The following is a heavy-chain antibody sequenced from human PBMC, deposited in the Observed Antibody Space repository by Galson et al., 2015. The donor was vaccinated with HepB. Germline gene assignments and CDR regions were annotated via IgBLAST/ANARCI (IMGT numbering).Heavy chain of an antibody. D-gene: IGHD3-10*01. CDR3: ARAPILHSLLWFGELTVDAFDI. V-gene: IGHV4-30-4*01. CDR1: GGSISSGDYY. J-gene: IGHJ3*02. CDR2: IYYSGST. Sequence: TLSLTCTVSGGSISSGDYYWSWIRQPPGKGLEWIGYIYYSGSTYYNPSLKSRVTISVDTSKNQFSLKLSSVTAADTAVYYCARAPILHSLLWFGELTVDAFDIWGQGTMVTVSS.